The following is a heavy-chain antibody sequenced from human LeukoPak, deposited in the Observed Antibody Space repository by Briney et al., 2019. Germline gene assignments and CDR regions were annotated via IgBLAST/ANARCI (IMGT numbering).Heavy chain of an antibody. CDR2: TNTAGNTI. V-gene: IGHV3-11*01. Sequence: GGSLRLSCAASGFTFRDYFMSWIRQAPGKGLEWVVYTNTAGNTIYYADSMKGRFTISRDNAKNSLYLQMNTLRAEDTAVYYCARATHDSSAVDAFDIWGQGTMVTVSP. D-gene: IGHD3-22*01. CDR3: ARATHDSSAVDAFDI. CDR1: GFTFRDYF. J-gene: IGHJ3*02.